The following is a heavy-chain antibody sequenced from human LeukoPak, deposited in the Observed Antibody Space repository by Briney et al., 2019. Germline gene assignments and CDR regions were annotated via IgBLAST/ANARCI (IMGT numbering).Heavy chain of an antibody. CDR2: VAFDGGNK. Sequence: GGSLRLSCAASGVIFNNFAFHWVRQAPGKGLEWVAAVAFDGGNKYYADSVKGRFTISRDNSKNTLYLQMNSLRAEDTAVYYCARDRDLDAFDIWGQGTMVTVSS. J-gene: IGHJ3*02. V-gene: IGHV3-30*14. CDR1: GVIFNNFA. CDR3: ARDRDLDAFDI. D-gene: IGHD5-24*01.